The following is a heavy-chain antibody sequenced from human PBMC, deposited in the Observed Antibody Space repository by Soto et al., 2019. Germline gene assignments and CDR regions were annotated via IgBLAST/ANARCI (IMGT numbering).Heavy chain of an antibody. J-gene: IGHJ4*02. V-gene: IGHV3-48*04. CDR2: ISRSNSTT. D-gene: IGHD5-12*01. Sequence: EVQLVESGGGLVQPGGSLRLSCAASGFKFSDYSMNWVRQAPGKGLEWVSYISRSNSTTYYAASVRGRFTISRDNAKNVLFLQLNSLRAEDTAVYYCARVTNHYDWLDYWGQGTLVTVSS. CDR1: GFKFSDYS. CDR3: ARVTNHYDWLDY.